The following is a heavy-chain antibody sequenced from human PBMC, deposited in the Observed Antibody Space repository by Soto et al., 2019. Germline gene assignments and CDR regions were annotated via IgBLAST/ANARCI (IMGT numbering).Heavy chain of an antibody. CDR1: GYTFTSYA. CDR3: ARSIVVVTALDY. Sequence: QVQLVQSGAEEKKPGASVKVSGKASGYTFTSYAMHWVRQAPGQRLEWMGWINAGNGNTKYSQKFQGRVTITRDTSASTAYMELSSLRSADTAVYYCARSIVVVTALDYWGQGTLVTVSS. CDR2: INAGNGNT. V-gene: IGHV1-3*05. J-gene: IGHJ4*02. D-gene: IGHD2-21*02.